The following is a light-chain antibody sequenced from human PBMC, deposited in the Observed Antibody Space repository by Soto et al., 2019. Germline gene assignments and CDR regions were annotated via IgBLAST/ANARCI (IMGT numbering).Light chain of an antibody. V-gene: IGKV3-20*01. CDR3: HQYGRSPRT. CDR2: GAS. Sequence: EIVLTQSPGTLSLSPGERATVSCRASQSVTSNFLAWYQQKPGQAPRLLIYGASSRATGIPDRFSGSGSGTAFPLTISRLEPEDFAVYYCHQYGRSPRTFGQGTNVE. J-gene: IGKJ1*01. CDR1: QSVTSNF.